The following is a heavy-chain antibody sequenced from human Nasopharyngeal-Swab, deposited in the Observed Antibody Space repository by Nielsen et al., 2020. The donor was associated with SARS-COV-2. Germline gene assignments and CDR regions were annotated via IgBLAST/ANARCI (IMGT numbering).Heavy chain of an antibody. CDR2: ISPYDGNT. J-gene: IGHJ4*02. D-gene: IGHD3-10*01. CDR3: ARDRTMVRGPGGY. CDR1: GYTFTSYA. V-gene: IGHV1-18*01. Sequence: ASVKVSCKASGYTFTSYAISWVRQAPGQGLQWMGWISPYDGNTNYVQNFQGRVTMTTDTSTSTAYMELRSLRSDDTAVYYCARDRTMVRGPGGYWGQGTLVTVSS.